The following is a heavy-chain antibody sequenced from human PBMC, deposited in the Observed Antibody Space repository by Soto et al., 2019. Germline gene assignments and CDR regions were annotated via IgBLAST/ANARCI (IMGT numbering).Heavy chain of an antibody. CDR1: GYSFTSYG. V-gene: IGHV1-18*01. CDR2: ISGYNSDT. Sequence: QVQLVQSGAEVKKPGASVKVSCKASGYSFTSYGISWVRQAPGQGLEWMGWISGYNSDTKYDQKFQGRVTMTTDTSTSTVFMELRPRRSDNTAVYYCGRDRCTGTSGYWKYLDNGGQGTLFTVSS. CDR3: GRDRCTGTSGYWKYLDN. J-gene: IGHJ4*02. D-gene: IGHD2-2*01.